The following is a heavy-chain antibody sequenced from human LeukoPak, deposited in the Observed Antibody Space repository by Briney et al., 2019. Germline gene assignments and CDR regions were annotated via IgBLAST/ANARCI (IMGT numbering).Heavy chain of an antibody. CDR2: IYPGDSDT. V-gene: IGHV5-51*01. D-gene: IGHD4-17*01. J-gene: IGHJ6*03. Sequence: RGESLKTSCKGSGYSFTSYWIGWVRQVPGKGLEWMGIIYPGDSDTRYSPSFQGQVTMSADKSISTAYLQWSSLKASDTAMYYCARQIGTTVTVGHYMDVWGKGTTVTVSS. CDR3: ARQIGTTVTVGHYMDV. CDR1: GYSFTSYW.